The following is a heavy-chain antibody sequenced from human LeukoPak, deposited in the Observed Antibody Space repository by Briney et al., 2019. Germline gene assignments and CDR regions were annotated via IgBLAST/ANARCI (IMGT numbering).Heavy chain of an antibody. D-gene: IGHD2-2*01. Sequence: VESLRLSCAAAGFPFTTYSINWVRQAPGNGLEWVSSISSSSSYIYYADSVNGRFTISTDNAKNSRYLQMNSLTAEDTSVYYFSRQCQQGNWGRATLVSVSS. V-gene: IGHV3-21*03. CDR3: SRQCQQGN. CDR1: GFPFTTYS. J-gene: IGHJ4*01. CDR2: ISSSSSYI.